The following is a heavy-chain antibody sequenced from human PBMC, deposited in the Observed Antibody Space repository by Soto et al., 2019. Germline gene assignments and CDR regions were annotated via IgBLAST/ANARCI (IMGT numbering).Heavy chain of an antibody. CDR1: GFTFSRYS. Sequence: GGSLRLSCAASGFTFSRYSMNSVRQAPGKGLEWVSSISSTTNYIYYADSMKGRFTVSRDNAKNSVYLDMNSLSAEDTAVYYCARESEDLTSNFDYWGQGTLVTVSS. V-gene: IGHV3-21*01. CDR3: ARESEDLTSNFDY. CDR2: ISSTTNYI. J-gene: IGHJ4*02.